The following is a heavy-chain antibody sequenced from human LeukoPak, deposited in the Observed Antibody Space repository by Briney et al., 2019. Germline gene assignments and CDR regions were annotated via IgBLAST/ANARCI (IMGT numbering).Heavy chain of an antibody. CDR1: GFTFSSYW. D-gene: IGHD5-18*01. CDR3: ARIGGYSYGYNYYYYMDV. J-gene: IGHJ6*03. CDR2: IKQDGSEK. V-gene: IGHV3-7*01. Sequence: GGSLRLSCAASGFTFSSYWMSWVRQAPGKGLEWVANIKQDGSEKYYVDSVKGRFTISRDNAKNSLYLQMNSLRAEDTAVYYCARIGGYSYGYNYYYYMDVWGKGTTVTVSS.